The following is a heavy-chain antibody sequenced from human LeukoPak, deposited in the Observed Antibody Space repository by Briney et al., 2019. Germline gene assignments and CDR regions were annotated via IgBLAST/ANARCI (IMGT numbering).Heavy chain of an antibody. V-gene: IGHV3-53*01. CDR2: IYSGGST. CDR3: ASQLYYDSSGFDY. D-gene: IGHD3-22*01. Sequence: GGSLRLSCAASGFAFSNYWMHWVRQAPGKGLEWVSVIYSGGSTYYADSVKGRFTISRDNSKNTLYLQMNSLRAEDTAVYYCASQLYYDSSGFDYWGQGTLVTVSS. CDR1: GFAFSNYW. J-gene: IGHJ4*02.